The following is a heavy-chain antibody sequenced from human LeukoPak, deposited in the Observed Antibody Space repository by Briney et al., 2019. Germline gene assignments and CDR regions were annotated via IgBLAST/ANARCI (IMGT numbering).Heavy chain of an antibody. CDR1: GFTFSSYA. Sequence: GGSLRLSCAASGFTFSSYAMSWVRQAPGKGLEWVSAISGSGGSTYYADSVKGRFTISRDNSKNTLYLQMNSLRAEDTAVYYCAKDSRIGYYDSSGYLWRGQGTLVTVSS. CDR2: ISGSGGST. CDR3: AKDSRIGYYDSSGYLW. D-gene: IGHD3-22*01. V-gene: IGHV3-23*01. J-gene: IGHJ4*02.